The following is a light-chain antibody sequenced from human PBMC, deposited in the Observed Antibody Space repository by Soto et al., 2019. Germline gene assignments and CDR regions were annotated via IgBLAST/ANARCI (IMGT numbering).Light chain of an antibody. Sequence: VQMSQSPSTLSASVGDRVTITYRACQSISSWLACYQQKPGKAPKLLIYKASSLESGVPSRFSGSGSGTEFTLTISSLQPDDFATYYCQQYNSYSSTFGQGTKVDIK. V-gene: IGKV1-5*03. CDR2: KAS. J-gene: IGKJ1*01. CDR3: QQYNSYSST. CDR1: QSISSW.